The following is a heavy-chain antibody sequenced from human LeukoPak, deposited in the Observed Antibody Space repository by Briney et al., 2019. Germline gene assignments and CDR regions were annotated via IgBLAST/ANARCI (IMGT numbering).Heavy chain of an antibody. CDR2: INPNSGGT. CDR1: GYTFTGYY. D-gene: IGHD1-7*01. Sequence: GASVKVSCKASGYTFTGYYLHWVRQAPGQGLEWLGWINPNSGGTNYAQKFQGRVTMTRDTSISTAYMELSRLRSADTAVYYCARPNWNYGIDYWGQGTLVTVSS. J-gene: IGHJ4*02. CDR3: ARPNWNYGIDY. V-gene: IGHV1-2*02.